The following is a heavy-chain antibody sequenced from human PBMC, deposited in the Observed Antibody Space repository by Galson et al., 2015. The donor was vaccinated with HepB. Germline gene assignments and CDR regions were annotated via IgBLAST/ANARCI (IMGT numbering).Heavy chain of an antibody. V-gene: IGHV3-23*01. D-gene: IGHD4-11*01. CDR3: AKEMTTWNWIDP. Sequence: SLRLSCAASGFTFSSYGMHWVRQAPRKGLEWVSAISDSGGSTYYADSVKGRFTISRDNSKNTLYLQMNSLGAEDTAVYYCAKEMTTWNWIDPWGQGTLVTVSS. CDR2: ISDSGGST. CDR1: GFTFSSYG. J-gene: IGHJ5*02.